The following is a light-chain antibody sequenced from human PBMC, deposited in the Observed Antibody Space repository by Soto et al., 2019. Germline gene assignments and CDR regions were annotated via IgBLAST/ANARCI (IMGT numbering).Light chain of an antibody. Sequence: DIQMTQSPSTLSASVGDRVTISCRASQSIGRWLAWYQQKPGKAPKLLIYDASSLESGVPSRFSGSGSGTELTLTISNLQPDDFAIYYCQQYNTYPYTFGQGTK. J-gene: IGKJ2*01. CDR1: QSIGRW. V-gene: IGKV1-5*01. CDR2: DAS. CDR3: QQYNTYPYT.